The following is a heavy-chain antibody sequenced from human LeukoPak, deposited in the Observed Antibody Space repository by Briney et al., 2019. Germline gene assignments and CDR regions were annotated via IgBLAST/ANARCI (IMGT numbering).Heavy chain of an antibody. D-gene: IGHD3-22*01. V-gene: IGHV3-21*01. CDR3: ARENFYDSSGYDAFDI. CDR2: FSSSSAYI. CDR1: GFTFIAYS. J-gene: IGHJ3*02. Sequence: GGSLRLSCAASGFTFIAYSMNWVRQSPGKGLEWVSSFSSSSAYIYYADSVEGRFTVSRDNAKTSLYLQLNSLRAEDTAVYYCARENFYDSSGYDAFDIWGQGTMVTVSS.